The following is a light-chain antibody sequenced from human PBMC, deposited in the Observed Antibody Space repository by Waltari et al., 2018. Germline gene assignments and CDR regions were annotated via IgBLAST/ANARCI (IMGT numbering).Light chain of an antibody. J-gene: IGLJ1*01. CDR1: SSDVGNHNL. V-gene: IGLV2-23*02. CDR3: CSYAGLGIYV. Sequence: QSGLTQPASVSGSHGQSITISCTGTSSDVGNHNLVSWYQQYQGKAPKLMVYEVTKRTSGVSDRFSGSKSGNTASLTIYGLQSEDEADYYCCSYAGLGIYVFGTGTKVTVL. CDR2: EVT.